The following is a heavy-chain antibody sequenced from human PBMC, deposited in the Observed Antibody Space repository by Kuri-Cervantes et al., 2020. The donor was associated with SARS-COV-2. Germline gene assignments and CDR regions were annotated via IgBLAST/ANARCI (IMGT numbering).Heavy chain of an antibody. V-gene: IGHV3-7*01. CDR2: IKQDGSEK. CDR3: ARVSPYYYDSSGYYYAAIHFDY. CDR1: KLTLDDYA. Sequence: GESLKISCTASKLTLDDYAMYWVRQAPGKGLVWVANIKQDGSEKYYVDSVKGRFTISRDNAKNSLYLQMNSLRAEDTAVYYCARVSPYYYDSSGYYYAAIHFDYWGQGTLVTVSS. J-gene: IGHJ4*02. D-gene: IGHD3-22*01.